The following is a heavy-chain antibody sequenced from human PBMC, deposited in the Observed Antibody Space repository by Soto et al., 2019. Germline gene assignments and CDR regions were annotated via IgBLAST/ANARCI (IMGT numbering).Heavy chain of an antibody. CDR2: ISSSGSTI. Sequence: GGSLRLSFAASGFTFSDYYMSWIRQAPGKGLEWVSYISSSGSTIYYADSVKGRFTISRDNAKNSLYLQMNSLRAEDTAVYYCARGLVPAAEWVGRWFDPWGQGTLVTVSS. V-gene: IGHV3-11*01. CDR3: ARGLVPAAEWVGRWFDP. D-gene: IGHD2-2*01. J-gene: IGHJ5*02. CDR1: GFTFSDYY.